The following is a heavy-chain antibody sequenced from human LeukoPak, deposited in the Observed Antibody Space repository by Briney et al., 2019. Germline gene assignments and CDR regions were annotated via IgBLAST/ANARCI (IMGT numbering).Heavy chain of an antibody. CDR2: ISSDGNNE. J-gene: IGHJ4*02. CDR3: ARGGSGWYFDY. D-gene: IGHD6-19*01. CDR1: GFTFSSYA. V-gene: IGHV3-30*04. Sequence: PGGSLRLSCAASGFTFSSYAMHWVRQAPGKGLEWVAVISSDGNNEYYADSVKGRFTISRDNSKSTLSLQMTSLRTEDTAVYYCARGGSGWYFDYWGQGTLVTVSS.